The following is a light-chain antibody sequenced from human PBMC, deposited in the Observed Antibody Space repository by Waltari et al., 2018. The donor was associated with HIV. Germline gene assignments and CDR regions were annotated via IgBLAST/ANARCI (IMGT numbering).Light chain of an antibody. CDR1: SSNIGSNT. V-gene: IGLV1-44*01. Sequence: QSVLTQPPSASGTPGQRVTISCSGSSSNIGSNTVNWYQQPPGTAPKPLSYSNHQRPSGVPDRFSGSKSGTSASLAISGLQSEDEADYYCAAWDDSLNAWVFGGGTKLTVL. CDR2: SNH. CDR3: AAWDDSLNAWV. J-gene: IGLJ3*02.